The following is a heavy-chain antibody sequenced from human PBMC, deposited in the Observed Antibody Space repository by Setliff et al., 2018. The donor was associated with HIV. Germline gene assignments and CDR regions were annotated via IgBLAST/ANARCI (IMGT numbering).Heavy chain of an antibody. CDR3: ARASAATYCSSGACYLPDY. J-gene: IGHJ4*02. CDR1: GFSLGSSG. Sequence: LTLTCTVSGFSLGSSGVGVGWVRQPPGEGLEWVAKIKQDGSETSYVDSVKGRFTVSRDNAKNSLYLQLNSLRAEDTATYYCARASAATYCSSGACYLPDYWGQGTLVTVSS. CDR2: IKQDGSET. D-gene: IGHD2-15*01. V-gene: IGHV3-7*01.